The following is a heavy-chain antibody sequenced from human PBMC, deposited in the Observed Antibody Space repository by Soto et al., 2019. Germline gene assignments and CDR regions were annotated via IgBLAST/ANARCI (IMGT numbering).Heavy chain of an antibody. CDR2: ISYDGSNK. CDR1: GFTFSSYA. V-gene: IGHV3-30-3*01. Sequence: VGSLRLSCAASGFTFSSYAMHWVRQAPGKGLEWVAVISYDGSNKYYADSAKGRFTISRDNSKNTLYLQMNSLRAEDTAVYYCASSPRPVLRFLEWLPHKYGMDVWGQGTTVTVSS. CDR3: ASSPRPVLRFLEWLPHKYGMDV. D-gene: IGHD3-3*01. J-gene: IGHJ6*02.